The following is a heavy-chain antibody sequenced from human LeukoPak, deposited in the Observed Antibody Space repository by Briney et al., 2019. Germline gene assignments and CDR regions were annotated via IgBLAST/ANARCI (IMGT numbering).Heavy chain of an antibody. CDR2: IRSKAYGGTT. Sequence: GGSLRLSCTASGFTFGDYAMSWVRQAPGKGLEWVGFIRSKAYGGTTEYAASVKGRFTISRDDSKSIAYLQMNSLKTEDTAVYYCTRRFIAARFDYWGQGTLVTVSS. CDR1: GFTFGDYA. CDR3: TRRFIAARFDY. V-gene: IGHV3-49*04. D-gene: IGHD6-6*01. J-gene: IGHJ4*02.